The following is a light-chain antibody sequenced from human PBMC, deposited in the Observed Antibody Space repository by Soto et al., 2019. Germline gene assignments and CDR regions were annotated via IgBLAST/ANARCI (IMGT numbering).Light chain of an antibody. CDR2: GAS. J-gene: IGKJ1*01. CDR3: QQYGSSGT. V-gene: IGKV3-20*01. CDR1: QSVSNNY. Sequence: EIVLTQSPGTLSLSPGERATLSCRASQSVSNNYLAWYQQKPGQAPRLLIYGASNRATVIPDRFSGSGSGTYFTLTISRLEPEDFAMYYCQQYGSSGTFGQGTKVDIK.